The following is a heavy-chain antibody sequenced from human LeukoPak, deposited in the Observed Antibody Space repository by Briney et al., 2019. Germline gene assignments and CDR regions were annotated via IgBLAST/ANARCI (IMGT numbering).Heavy chain of an antibody. V-gene: IGHV1-2*06. J-gene: IGHJ5*02. D-gene: IGHD3-10*01. CDR2: INPNSGGT. Sequence: ASVKVSCKASGYTLTSYYMHWVRQAPGQGLEWMGRINPNSGGTNYAQKFQGRVTMTRDTSISTVYMELSRLRSDDTAVYYCARQLLSRGWFDPWGQGTLVTVSS. CDR3: ARQLLSRGWFDP. CDR1: GYTLTSYY.